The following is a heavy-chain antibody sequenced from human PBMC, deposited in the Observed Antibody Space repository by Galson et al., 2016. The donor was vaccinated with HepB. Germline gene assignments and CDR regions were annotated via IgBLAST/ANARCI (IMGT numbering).Heavy chain of an antibody. J-gene: IGHJ4*02. CDR2: IKSYTDGGTT. D-gene: IGHD5-18*01. V-gene: IGHV3-15*01. CDR3: TTSSTRGYTYGPSAY. Sequence: SLRLSCAASGFAFSQYVMHWVRQAPGKGLEWVGRIKSYTDGGTTDYAAPMKGRFTFSRDESKNTLYLQMNSLKTEDTAVYYCTTSSTRGYTYGPSAYWGRGTLVAVSS. CDR1: GFAFSQYV.